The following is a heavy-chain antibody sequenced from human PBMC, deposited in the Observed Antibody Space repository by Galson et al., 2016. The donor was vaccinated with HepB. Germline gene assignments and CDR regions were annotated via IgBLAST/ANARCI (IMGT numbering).Heavy chain of an antibody. V-gene: IGHV3-48*04. CDR1: GFSFNFHS. CDR3: AKEFGARVGAFDL. CDR2: ISGSGTAI. J-gene: IGHJ3*01. D-gene: IGHD3-10*01. Sequence: SLRLSCAASGFSFNFHSMSWVRQAPGKGLEWISYISGSGTAILYADSVRGRITISRDNGRQSVYLQMDSLRVEDTALYFCAKEFGARVGAFDLWGQGAMVTVSS.